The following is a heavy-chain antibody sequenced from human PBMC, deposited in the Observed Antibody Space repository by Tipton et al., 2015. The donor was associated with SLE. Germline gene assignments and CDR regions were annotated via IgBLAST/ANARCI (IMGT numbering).Heavy chain of an antibody. CDR3: ARGLCSGGSCYSGTPFFDY. CDR2: INSDGSST. CDR1: GFTFSSYW. D-gene: IGHD2-15*01. V-gene: IGHV3-74*01. Sequence: SLRLSCAASGFTFSSYWMHWVRQAPGKGLVWVSRINSDGSSTSYADSVKGRFTISRDNAKNTLYLQMNSLRAEDTAVYYCARGLCSGGSCYSGTPFFDYWGQGTLVTVSS. J-gene: IGHJ4*02.